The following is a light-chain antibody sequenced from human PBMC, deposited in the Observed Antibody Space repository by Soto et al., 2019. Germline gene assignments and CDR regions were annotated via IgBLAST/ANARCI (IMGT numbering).Light chain of an antibody. J-gene: IGKJ4*01. V-gene: IGKV3-20*01. Sequence: EIVLTQSPGTLSLSPGERATLSCRASQSVTSSYLAWYQRKPGQAPRLLIYGASNRATGIPDRFSSSGSGTDFSLTISRLEPEDFAVYYCQQYGDSLLTFGGGTRVEMK. CDR1: QSVTSSY. CDR3: QQYGDSLLT. CDR2: GAS.